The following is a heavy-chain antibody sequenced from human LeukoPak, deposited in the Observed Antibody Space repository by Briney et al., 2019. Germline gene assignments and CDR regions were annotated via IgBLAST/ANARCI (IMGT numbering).Heavy chain of an antibody. J-gene: IGHJ4*02. CDR2: ISPNSDNT. D-gene: IGHD7-27*01. CDR3: ARDWGSIKVIADY. Sequence: ASVKVSFKATGYTFTSYGISWVRQAPGQGLEWMGWISPNSDNTNYAQKLQGRVTMTTDTSTSTAYMELRSLRSDDTALYFCARDWGSIKVIADYWGQGTLVTVSS. V-gene: IGHV1-18*01. CDR1: GYTFTSYG.